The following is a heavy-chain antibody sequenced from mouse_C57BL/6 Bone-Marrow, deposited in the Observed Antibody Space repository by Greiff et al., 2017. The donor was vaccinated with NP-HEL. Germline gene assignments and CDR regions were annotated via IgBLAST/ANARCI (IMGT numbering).Heavy chain of an antibody. V-gene: IGHV7-1*01. CDR3: ARDPGDY. Sequence: EVMLVESGGGLVQSGRSLRLSCATSGFTFSDFYMAWVRQAPGKGLEWIAASRNKANDYTTEYSASVKGRFIVSRDTSQSILYLQMNALRAEDTAIYYCARDPGDYWGQGTSVTVSS. CDR1: GFTFSDFY. J-gene: IGHJ4*01. CDR2: SRNKANDYTT.